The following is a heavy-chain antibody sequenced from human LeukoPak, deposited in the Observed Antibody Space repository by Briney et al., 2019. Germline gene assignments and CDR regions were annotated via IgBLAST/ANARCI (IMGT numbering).Heavy chain of an antibody. Sequence: GGSLRLSCAASGFIFRTYGMHWVRQAPGKGLEWVAVMSYDGSTKYYGDPVKGRFTISRDNSKNMLYLQMNSLRAEDTAVYYCARLHTTGSGFDYWGQGTLVTVTS. D-gene: IGHD2-15*01. V-gene: IGHV3-30*03. CDR2: MSYDGSTK. CDR3: ARLHTTGSGFDY. CDR1: GFIFRTYG. J-gene: IGHJ4*02.